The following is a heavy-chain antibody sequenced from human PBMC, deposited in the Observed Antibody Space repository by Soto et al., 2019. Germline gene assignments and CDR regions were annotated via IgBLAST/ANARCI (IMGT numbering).Heavy chain of an antibody. CDR1: GFTFSSYA. CDR2: ISGSGGTT. J-gene: IGHJ4*02. Sequence: GGSLRLSCAASGFTFSSYAMSWVRQAPGKGLEWVSGISGSGGTTYYADSVKGRFTMSRDKSKNTLYLQMNSLRAEDTAVYYCSKGTYYDFWSGYSSFDYWGQGTLVTVSS. V-gene: IGHV3-23*01. D-gene: IGHD3-3*01. CDR3: SKGTYYDFWSGYSSFDY.